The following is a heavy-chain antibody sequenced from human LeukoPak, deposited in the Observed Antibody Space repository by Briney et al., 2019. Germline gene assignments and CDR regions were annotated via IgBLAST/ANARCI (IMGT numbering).Heavy chain of an antibody. J-gene: IGHJ4*02. CDR3: TTVRTMKGY. V-gene: IGHV3-15*01. CDR2: IRSKNDGETI. CDR1: GFTFSNAC. Sequence: PGGSLSLSCAASGFTFSNACMAWVRQAPGKGLEWVGRIRSKNDGETIPSAAPVKDRFTISRDDSKNTLYRQMNSLEIAETGVYVCTTVRTMKGYWGQGSLVTASS. D-gene: IGHD3-22*01.